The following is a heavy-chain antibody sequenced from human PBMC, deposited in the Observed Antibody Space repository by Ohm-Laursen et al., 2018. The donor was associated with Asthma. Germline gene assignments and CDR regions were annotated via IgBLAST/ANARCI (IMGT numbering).Heavy chain of an antibody. Sequence: GSLRLSCTASGLPFSLYAMDWVRQAPGKGLEWLSYISSDITTIYYADSVKGRFTISRDNAKNSLYLQMNSLRAEDTAVYYCARFGRDYRSHGMDVWGQGTTVTVSS. J-gene: IGHJ6*02. CDR1: GLPFSLYA. V-gene: IGHV3-48*01. D-gene: IGHD4-11*01. CDR2: ISSDITTI. CDR3: ARFGRDYRSHGMDV.